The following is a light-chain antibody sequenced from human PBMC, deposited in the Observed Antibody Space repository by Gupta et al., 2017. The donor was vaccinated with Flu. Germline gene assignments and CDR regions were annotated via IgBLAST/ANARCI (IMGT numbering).Light chain of an antibody. V-gene: IGKV3-20*01. J-gene: IGKJ1*01. Sequence: GTLYLSPGESATLSCRASQRIRSSYLAWYQQKPGQAPRLLIYGASSRATGIPDRFSGSGSGTEFTLTISRLEPEDFAVYYCQHEGSSPLTFGQGTKVEIK. CDR3: QHEGSSPLT. CDR1: QRIRSSY. CDR2: GAS.